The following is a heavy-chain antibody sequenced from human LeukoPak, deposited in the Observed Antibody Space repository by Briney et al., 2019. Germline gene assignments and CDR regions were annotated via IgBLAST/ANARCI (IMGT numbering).Heavy chain of an antibody. V-gene: IGHV3-7*01. J-gene: IGHJ4*02. CDR2: IKQDGSEK. CDR1: RFTFSSYG. CDR3: ARGFPLGPNFDY. Sequence: PGGSLRLSCAASRFTFSSYGMHWVRQAPGKGLEWVANIKQDGSEKYYVDSVKGRFTISRDNAKNSLYLQMNSLRAEDTAVYYCARGFPLGPNFDYWGQGTLVTVSS.